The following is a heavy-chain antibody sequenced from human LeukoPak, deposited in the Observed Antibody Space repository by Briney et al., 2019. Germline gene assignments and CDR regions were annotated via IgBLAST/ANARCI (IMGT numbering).Heavy chain of an antibody. CDR2: IKQDGSEQ. V-gene: IGHV3-7*01. Sequence: GGSLRLSCAASGFTVSIRHMSWVRQAPGKGLEWVANIKQDGSEQYYVDSVKGRFTISRDNAKNSLFLQMNSLRAEDTAVYYCARDISGGYWGQGTLVTVSS. J-gene: IGHJ4*02. CDR1: GFTVSIRH. D-gene: IGHD3-10*01. CDR3: ARDISGGY.